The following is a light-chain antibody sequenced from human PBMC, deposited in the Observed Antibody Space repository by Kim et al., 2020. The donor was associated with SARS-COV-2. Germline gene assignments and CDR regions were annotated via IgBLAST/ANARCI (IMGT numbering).Light chain of an antibody. CDR2: EVS. Sequence: PASISCRSMPSLLQTNGKTYFYWYLQKPGQSPQVLINEVSDRFSGVPDRFSGRGSGTDFTLKISRVEAEDVGVYYCMQSTHLPITFGQGTRLEIK. V-gene: IGKV2D-29*02. J-gene: IGKJ5*01. CDR1: PSLLQTNGKTY. CDR3: MQSTHLPIT.